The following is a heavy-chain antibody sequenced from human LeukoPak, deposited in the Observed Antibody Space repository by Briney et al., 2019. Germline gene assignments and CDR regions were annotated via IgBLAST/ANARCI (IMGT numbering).Heavy chain of an antibody. J-gene: IGHJ5*02. Sequence: SETLPLTCAVYGGSFSDYYWSWIRQPPGKGLEWIGEINHSGSTNYNPSLKSRVTISVDTSKNQFSLKLSSVTAADTAVYYCARGVNYGDYLNWFDPWGQGTLVTVSS. CDR3: ARGVNYGDYLNWFDP. CDR2: INHSGST. V-gene: IGHV4-34*01. D-gene: IGHD4-17*01. CDR1: GGSFSDYY.